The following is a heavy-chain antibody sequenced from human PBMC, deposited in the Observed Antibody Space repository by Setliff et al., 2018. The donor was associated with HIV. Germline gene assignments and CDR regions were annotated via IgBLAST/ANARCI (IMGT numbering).Heavy chain of an antibody. CDR2: SSAYNGNT. CDR1: GYTFTSYG. V-gene: IGHV1-18*01. D-gene: IGHD3-10*01. J-gene: IGHJ1*01. Sequence: ASVKVSCKASGYTFTSYGISWVRQAPGQGLEWMGWSSAYNGNTNYAPKLQGRVTMTTDPSTSTADMELRSLRSDDTAVYYCARVVVRGVTFIAEYFQHWGQGTLVTVSS. CDR3: ARVVVRGVTFIAEYFQH.